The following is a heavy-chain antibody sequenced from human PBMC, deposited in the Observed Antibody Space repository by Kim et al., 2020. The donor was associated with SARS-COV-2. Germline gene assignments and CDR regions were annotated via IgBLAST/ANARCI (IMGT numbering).Heavy chain of an antibody. J-gene: IGHJ3*02. CDR1: GGSISSGGYS. Sequence: SETLSLTCAVSGGSISSGGYSWSWIRQPPGKGLEWIGYIYHSGSTYYNPSLKSRVTISVDRSKNQFSLKLSSVTAADTAVYYCARAYESGYYYDSSGYRDAFDIWGQGTMVTVSS. V-gene: IGHV4-30-2*01. D-gene: IGHD3-22*01. CDR3: ARAYESGYYYDSSGYRDAFDI. CDR2: IYHSGST.